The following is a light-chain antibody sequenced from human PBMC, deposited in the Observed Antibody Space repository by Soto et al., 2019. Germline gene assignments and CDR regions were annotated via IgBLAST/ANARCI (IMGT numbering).Light chain of an antibody. J-gene: IGKJ1*01. CDR1: QSFSNTY. CDR2: AAS. Sequence: EIMLTQSPGTLSLSPGERATLSCRASQSFSNTYLVWYQQKPGQAPRLLIYAASSRASGTPDRFSGSGSGTDFTLTIDRLEPEDFALYYCQQFGNSPWTFGQGTKVEIK. V-gene: IGKV3-20*01. CDR3: QQFGNSPWT.